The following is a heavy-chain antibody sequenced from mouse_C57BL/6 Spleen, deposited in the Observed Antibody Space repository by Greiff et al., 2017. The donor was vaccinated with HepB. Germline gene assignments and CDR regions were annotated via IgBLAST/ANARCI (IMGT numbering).Heavy chain of an antibody. J-gene: IGHJ4*01. D-gene: IGHD1-1*01. CDR2: INPNNGGT. V-gene: IGHV1-26*01. Sequence: EVQLQQSGPELVKPGASVKISCKASGYTFTDYYMNWVKQSHGKSLEWIGDINPNNGGTSYNQKFKGKATLTVDKSSSTAYMELRSLTSEDSAVFYGARGRIYYGQYYAMDYGGQGTSVTVSS. CDR3: ARGRIYYGQYYAMDY. CDR1: GYTFTDYY.